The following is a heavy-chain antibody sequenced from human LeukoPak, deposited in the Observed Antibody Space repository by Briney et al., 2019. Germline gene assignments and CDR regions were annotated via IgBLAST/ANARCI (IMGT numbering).Heavy chain of an antibody. Sequence: ASVKVSCKASGYTFTDYYLHWVRQAPGQGLEWMGRVNPNSAGTNYAQKFQGRVTITRDTSASTAYIELRSLRSEDTAMYYCARGSTSDWPLDHWGQETLVTISS. CDR3: ARGSTSDWPLDH. D-gene: IGHD2-2*01. CDR1: GYTFTDYY. V-gene: IGHV1-2*06. CDR2: VNPNSAGT. J-gene: IGHJ4*02.